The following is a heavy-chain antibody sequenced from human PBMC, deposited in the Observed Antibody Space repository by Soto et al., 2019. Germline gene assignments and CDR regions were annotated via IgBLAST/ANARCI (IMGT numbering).Heavy chain of an antibody. CDR2: ISGSGGST. Sequence: HGGSLRLSCAASGFTFSSYAMSWVRQAPGKGLEWVSAISGSGGSTYYADSVKGRFTISRDNSKNTLYLQMNSLRAEDTAVYYCAKELTYILTEKMGKGAFDIWGQGTMVTVSS. V-gene: IGHV3-23*01. J-gene: IGHJ3*02. CDR3: AKELTYILTEKMGKGAFDI. CDR1: GFTFSSYA. D-gene: IGHD3-9*01.